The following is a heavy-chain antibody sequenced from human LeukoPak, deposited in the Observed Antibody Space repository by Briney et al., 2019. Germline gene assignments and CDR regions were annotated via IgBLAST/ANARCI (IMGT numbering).Heavy chain of an antibody. CDR2: ISYDGSNK. CDR3: AKSVASDAY. D-gene: IGHD5-12*01. CDR1: GFTFNSYG. Sequence: PGGSLRLSCAASGFTFNSYGMHWVRQAPGKGLEWVAVISYDGSNKYYADFVMGRFTISRDNSKNTLSLQMNGLIPEDTAVYYCAKSVASDAYWGQGTLVTVSS. V-gene: IGHV3-30*18. J-gene: IGHJ4*02.